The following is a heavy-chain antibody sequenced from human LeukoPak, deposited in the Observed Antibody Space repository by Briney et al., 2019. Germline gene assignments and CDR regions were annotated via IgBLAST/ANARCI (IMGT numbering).Heavy chain of an antibody. J-gene: IGHJ5*02. CDR1: GFSFSSYA. V-gene: IGHV3-23*01. CDR2: ISGSGAST. D-gene: IGHD3-22*01. Sequence: GGSLGLSCAASGFSFSSYAMTWVRQAPGKGLEWVSSISGSGASTYYADSVKGRFTISRDNSKSTLFLQMNSLRVEDTAVYHCVKDRETYYDPGGYYCIWLDPWGLGTLVTVSS. CDR3: VKDRETYYDPGGYYCIWLDP.